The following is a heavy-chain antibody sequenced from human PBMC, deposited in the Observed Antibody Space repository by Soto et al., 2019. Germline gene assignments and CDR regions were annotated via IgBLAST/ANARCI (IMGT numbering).Heavy chain of an antibody. D-gene: IGHD3-10*01. J-gene: IGHJ4*02. CDR3: ASYGRLGIPFDY. CDR2: IYYSGST. V-gene: IGHV4-61*05. Sequence: PAETLSLTCTVSGGSISSSSYYWGWIRQPPGKGLEWIGYIYYSGSTNYNPSLKSRVTISVDTSKNQFSLKLSSVTAADTAVYYCASYGRLGIPFDYWGQGTLVTVSS. CDR1: GGSISSSSYY.